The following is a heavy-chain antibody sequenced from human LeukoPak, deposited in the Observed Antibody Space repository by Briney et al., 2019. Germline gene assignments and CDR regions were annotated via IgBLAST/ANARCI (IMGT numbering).Heavy chain of an antibody. CDR3: ARSASVTIRGGYYFDL. CDR1: GYTFSNYY. V-gene: IGHV1-46*01. Sequence: ASVKVSCKASGYTFSNYYVHWLRQAPGQGCEWMGVINPSDGGTGYAHTFLGRVTMTRDTSTTTVYMAVTSLRSADTAVFYCARSASVTIRGGYYFDLWGRGTLVTVSS. J-gene: IGHJ2*01. CDR2: INPSDGGT. D-gene: IGHD4-17*01.